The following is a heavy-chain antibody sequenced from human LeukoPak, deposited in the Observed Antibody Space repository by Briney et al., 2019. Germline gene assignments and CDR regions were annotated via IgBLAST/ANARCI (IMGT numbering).Heavy chain of an antibody. Sequence: PGGSLRLSCAASGFTFRNYQMNWVRQAPGKGLEWVAKIKEGGSEKHYADSVMGRFTISRDNAEDSLFLQMDSLRVEDTAVYYCVKASSSSPQYNWFDAWGQGTLVTVSS. CDR3: VKASSSSPQYNWFDA. CDR2: IKEGGSEK. V-gene: IGHV3-7*03. CDR1: GFTFRNYQ. D-gene: IGHD6-6*01. J-gene: IGHJ5*02.